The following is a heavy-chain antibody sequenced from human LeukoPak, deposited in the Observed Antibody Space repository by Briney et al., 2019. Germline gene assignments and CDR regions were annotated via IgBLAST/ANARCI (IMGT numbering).Heavy chain of an antibody. V-gene: IGHV3-48*03. CDR3: AELGITMIGGV. J-gene: IGHJ6*04. Sequence: GGSLRLSCAASGFTFSSYEMNWVRQAPGKGLEWVSYISSSGSTIYYADSVKGRFTISRDNAKNSLYLQMTSLRAEDTAVYYCAELGITMIGGVWGKGTTVTISS. D-gene: IGHD3-10*02. CDR1: GFTFSSYE. CDR2: ISSSGSTI.